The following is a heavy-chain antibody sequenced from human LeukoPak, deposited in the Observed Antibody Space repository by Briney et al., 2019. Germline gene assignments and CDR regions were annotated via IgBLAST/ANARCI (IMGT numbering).Heavy chain of an antibody. CDR1: GYSISSGYY. CDR3: ARRGTSPYYYYYYMDV. J-gene: IGHJ6*03. D-gene: IGHD1-1*01. V-gene: IGHV4-38-2*02. Sequence: SETLSLTCTVSGYSISSGYYWGWIRQPPGKGLEWIGSIYHSGSTYYNPSLKSRVTISVDTSKNQFSLKLSSVTAADTAVYYCARRGTSPYYYYYYMDVWGKGTTVTVSS. CDR2: IYHSGST.